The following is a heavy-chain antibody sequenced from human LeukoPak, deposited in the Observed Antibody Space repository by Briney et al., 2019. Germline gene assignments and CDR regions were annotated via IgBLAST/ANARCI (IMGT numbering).Heavy chain of an antibody. D-gene: IGHD6-13*01. V-gene: IGHV3-30*04. CDR3: ARGQGSSSWSAAGY. J-gene: IGHJ4*02. CDR2: ISYDGSNK. CDR1: GFTFSSYA. Sequence: GGSLRLSCAASGFTFSSYAMHWVRQAPGKELEWVAVISYDGSNKYYADSVKGRFTISRDNSKNTLYLQMNSLRAEDTAVYYCARGQGSSSWSAAGYWGQGTLVTVSS.